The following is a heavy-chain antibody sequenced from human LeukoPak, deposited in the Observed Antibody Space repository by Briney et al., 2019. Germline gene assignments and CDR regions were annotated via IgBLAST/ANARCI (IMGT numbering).Heavy chain of an antibody. CDR1: GGSFSGYY. CDR2: INHSGST. J-gene: IGHJ4*02. D-gene: IGHD3-10*01. CDR3: VRHKPRYYYGSGSYDY. V-gene: IGHV4-34*01. Sequence: SETLSLTCTVSGGSFSGYYWSWIRQPPGKGLEWIGEINHSGSTNYNPSLKSRVTISVDTSKNQFSLKLSSVTAADTAVYYCVRHKPRYYYGSGSYDYWGQGTLVTVSS.